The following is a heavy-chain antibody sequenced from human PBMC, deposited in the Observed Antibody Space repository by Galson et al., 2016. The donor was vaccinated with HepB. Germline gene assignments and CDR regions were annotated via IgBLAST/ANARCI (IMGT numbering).Heavy chain of an antibody. J-gene: IGHJ3*02. CDR1: GASISSSSYF. Sequence: SETLSLTCTVSGASISSSSYFWGWIRQTPGKGLDWIGSIYYSGTTYSNPSLKSRVTISIDTSKNQFSLRLSSVTAADTAVYYCAREPAATGDAFDIWGQGTMVTVSS. V-gene: IGHV4-39*07. D-gene: IGHD3-9*01. CDR2: IYYSGTT. CDR3: AREPAATGDAFDI.